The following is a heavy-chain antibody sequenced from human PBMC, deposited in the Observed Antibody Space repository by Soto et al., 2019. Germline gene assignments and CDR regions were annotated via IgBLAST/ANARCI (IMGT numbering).Heavy chain of an antibody. CDR1: GYTFTEYF. CDR2: IDPNSGGT. CDR3: AIAYTYGESGN. V-gene: IGHV1-2*02. Sequence: GASVKVSCKTSGYTFTEYFMHWVRQAPGQGLEWMGWIDPNSGGTNYSQKFQGRVRMTRDTSINTAYMELSRLRSDDMAVYFCAIAYTYGESGNWGQGTLATVSS. J-gene: IGHJ4*02. D-gene: IGHD5-18*01.